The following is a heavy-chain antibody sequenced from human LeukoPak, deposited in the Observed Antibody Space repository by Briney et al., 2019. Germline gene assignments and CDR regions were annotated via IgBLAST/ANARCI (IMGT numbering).Heavy chain of an antibody. CDR1: GFTFSSYA. Sequence: GGSLRLSCAASGFTFSSYAMSWVRQAPGKGLEWVSAITATSLHIYYADSVKGRFTISRDNAKNSLYLQMNSLRVEDTALYYRARGRSCGCKPHAFKNWGQGTMVTVSS. V-gene: IGHV3-21*01. J-gene: IGHJ3*02. CDR3: ARGRSCGCKPHAFKN. CDR2: ITATSLHI. D-gene: IGHD3-22*01.